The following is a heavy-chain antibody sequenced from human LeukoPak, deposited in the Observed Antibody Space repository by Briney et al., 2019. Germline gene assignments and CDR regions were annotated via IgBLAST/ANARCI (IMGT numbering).Heavy chain of an antibody. CDR1: GFTFSSHD. V-gene: IGHV3-23*01. CDR2: ITTSGGST. D-gene: IGHD1-26*01. CDR3: AKEPYSGSQLLDY. Sequence: PGGSLRLSCAASGFTFSSHDMSWVRQAPGEGLEWVSAITTSGGSTYYADSVKGRFTISRDNYKNTLYLQMNSLTAEDTALYYCAKEPYSGSQLLDYWGQGTLVTVSS. J-gene: IGHJ4*02.